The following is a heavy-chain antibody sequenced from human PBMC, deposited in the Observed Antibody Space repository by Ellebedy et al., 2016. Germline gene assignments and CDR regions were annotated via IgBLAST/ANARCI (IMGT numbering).Heavy chain of an antibody. D-gene: IGHD6-19*01. CDR2: ISGSGGST. J-gene: IGHJ4*02. CDR3: ARGYSSGWYPY. V-gene: IGHV3-23*01. Sequence: GGSLRLSCAASGFTFSSYAMSWVRQAPGKGLEWVSAISGSGGSTYYADSVKGRFTISRDNSKNTLYLQMNSLRAEDTAVYYCARGYSSGWYPYWGQGTLVTVSS. CDR1: GFTFSSYA.